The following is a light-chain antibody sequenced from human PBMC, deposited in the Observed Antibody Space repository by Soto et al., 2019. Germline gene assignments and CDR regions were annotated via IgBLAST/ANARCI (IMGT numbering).Light chain of an antibody. J-gene: IGKJ5*01. CDR3: QQYKSWPIT. V-gene: IGKV3-15*01. Sequence: MMMMQSPATLSVSPGDRATLSCRASQSVSGDLAWYQQKPGQAPRLLIYGPSTRATGIPARFSGSGSGTEFTLTISGLQSEDFAIYFCQQYKSWPITFGQGTRLEIK. CDR1: QSVSGD. CDR2: GPS.